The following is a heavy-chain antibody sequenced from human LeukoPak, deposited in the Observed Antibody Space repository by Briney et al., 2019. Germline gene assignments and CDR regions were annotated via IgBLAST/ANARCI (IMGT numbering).Heavy chain of an antibody. Sequence: PGGSLRLSCAASGFTFSTYTMNRVRQAPGKGLEWVSSITGSSSFIYYADSVKGRFTISRDNAKNSLYLLMNSLRAEDTAVYYCARVSGTWTFDYWGQGTLVTVSS. CDR1: GFTFSTYT. J-gene: IGHJ4*02. V-gene: IGHV3-21*01. D-gene: IGHD3/OR15-3a*01. CDR3: ARVSGTWTFDY. CDR2: ITGSSSFI.